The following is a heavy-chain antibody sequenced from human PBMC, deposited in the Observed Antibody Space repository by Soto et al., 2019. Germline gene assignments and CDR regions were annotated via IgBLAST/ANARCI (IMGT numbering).Heavy chain of an antibody. Sequence: PGESLKISCKGSGYSFTSYWIAWVRQMPGKGLECMGIIYPGDSDTRYSPSFEGQVTISADKSISSAFLQWSSLKASDTAMYYCARPFFCSSTSCFDAFYIWAQGSMVPVS. J-gene: IGHJ3*02. CDR1: GYSFTSYW. CDR2: IYPGDSDT. V-gene: IGHV5-51*01. CDR3: ARPFFCSSTSCFDAFYI. D-gene: IGHD2-2*01.